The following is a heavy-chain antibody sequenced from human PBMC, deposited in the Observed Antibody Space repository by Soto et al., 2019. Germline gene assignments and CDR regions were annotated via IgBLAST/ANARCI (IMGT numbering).Heavy chain of an antibody. V-gene: IGHV3-30-3*01. Sequence: QVQLVESGGGVVQPGRSLRLSCAASGFTFSSYAMHWVRQAPGKGLEWVAVISYDGSSKYYADSVKGRFTISRDNSKNTLYLQMNSLRAEDTAVYYCARDSRPGVVIIGWFDPWGQGTLVTVSS. CDR1: GFTFSSYA. CDR2: ISYDGSSK. J-gene: IGHJ5*02. D-gene: IGHD3-3*01. CDR3: ARDSRPGVVIIGWFDP.